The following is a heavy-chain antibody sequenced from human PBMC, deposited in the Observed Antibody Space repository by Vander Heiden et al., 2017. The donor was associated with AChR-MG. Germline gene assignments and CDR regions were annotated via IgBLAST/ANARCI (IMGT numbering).Heavy chain of an antibody. J-gene: IGHJ4*02. CDR2: ISSSSSYI. D-gene: IGHD2-2*02. Sequence: EVQLVESGGGLVKPGGFLRLSCAASGLTFSSYSMNWVRQAPGKGLEWVSSISSSSSYIYYADSVKGRFTISRDNAKNSLYLQMNSLRAEDTAVYYCARGLKYCSSTSCYKGGFDYWGQGTLVTVSS. CDR1: GLTFSSYS. CDR3: ARGLKYCSSTSCYKGGFDY. V-gene: IGHV3-21*01.